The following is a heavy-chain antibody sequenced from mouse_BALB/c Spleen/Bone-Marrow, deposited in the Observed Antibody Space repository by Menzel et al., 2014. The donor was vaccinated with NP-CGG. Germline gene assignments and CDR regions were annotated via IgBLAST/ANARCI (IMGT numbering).Heavy chain of an antibody. CDR1: GYTFTDYA. CDR3: ARDYGSRIYAMDY. Sequence: QVQLQQSGPELVRPGVSVKISCKGSGYTFTDYAMHWVKQSHAKSLEWIGVISTYSGNTNYNQKFKGKATMTVDKSSSXXXXXXXXXTSEDSAIYYCARDYGSRIYAMDYWGQGTSVTVSS. J-gene: IGHJ4*01. V-gene: IGHV1-67*01. D-gene: IGHD1-1*01. CDR2: ISTYSGNT.